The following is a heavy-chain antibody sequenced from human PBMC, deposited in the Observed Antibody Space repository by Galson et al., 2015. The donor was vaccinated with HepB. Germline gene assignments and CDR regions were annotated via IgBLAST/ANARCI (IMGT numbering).Heavy chain of an antibody. V-gene: IGHV3-30*04. D-gene: IGHD7-27*01. Sequence: SLRLSCAASGFTFGSYAMHWVRQTPGRGLEWVAVIPFDGRKTYHIDSVKGRFTISRDNSKNTLFLQMNSLRPEDTAVFYCARERNNLGLDYWGRGTLVTVSS. J-gene: IGHJ4*02. CDR3: ARERNNLGLDY. CDR1: GFTFGSYA. CDR2: IPFDGRKT.